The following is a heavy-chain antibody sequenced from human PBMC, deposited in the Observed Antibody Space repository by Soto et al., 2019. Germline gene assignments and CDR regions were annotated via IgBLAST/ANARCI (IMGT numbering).Heavy chain of an antibody. D-gene: IGHD3-3*01. V-gene: IGHV1-69*13. Sequence: GASVKVSCKASGGTFSSYAISWVRQAPGQGLEWMGGIIPIFGTANYAQKFQGRVTITADGSTSTAYMELSSLRSEDTAVYYCASSVTYDFWSGYYDYWGQGTLVTVSS. CDR2: IIPIFGTA. CDR3: ASSVTYDFWSGYYDY. J-gene: IGHJ4*02. CDR1: GGTFSSYA.